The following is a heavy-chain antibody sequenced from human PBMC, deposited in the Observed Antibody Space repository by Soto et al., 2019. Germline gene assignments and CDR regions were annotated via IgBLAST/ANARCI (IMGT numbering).Heavy chain of an antibody. V-gene: IGHV1-24*01. CDR1: GYTLTELS. Sequence: ASVKVSCKVSGYTLTELSMHWVRQAPGKGLEWMGGFDPEDGETIYAQKFQGRVTVTEDTSTDTAYMELSSLRSEDTAVYYCATSIRLYNWNYEAFDIWGQGTMVTVS. D-gene: IGHD1-7*01. J-gene: IGHJ3*02. CDR3: ATSIRLYNWNYEAFDI. CDR2: FDPEDGET.